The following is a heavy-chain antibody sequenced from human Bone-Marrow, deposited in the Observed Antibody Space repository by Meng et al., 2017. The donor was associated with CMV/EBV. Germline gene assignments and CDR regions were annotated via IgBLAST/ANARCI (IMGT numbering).Heavy chain of an antibody. J-gene: IGHJ6*01. Sequence: ASVKVSCKASGYTFTGYYMHWVRQAPGQGLEWMGWINPNSGGTNYAQKFQGRVTMTRDTSISTAYMELSRLRSDDTAVYYCATQRDSSSWYEVSYYYYGMDVWGQGTTVTVSS. CDR1: GYTFTGYY. CDR2: INPNSGGT. V-gene: IGHV1-2*02. CDR3: ATQRDSSSWYEVSYYYYGMDV. D-gene: IGHD6-13*01.